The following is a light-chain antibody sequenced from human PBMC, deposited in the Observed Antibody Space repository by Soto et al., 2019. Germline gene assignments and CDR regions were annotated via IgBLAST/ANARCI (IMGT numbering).Light chain of an antibody. CDR2: SNN. CDR3: AAWDDSLNGSVV. V-gene: IGLV1-44*01. J-gene: IGLJ2*01. CDR1: SSNIGSNT. Sequence: QSVLTQPPSASGTPGQRVTISCSGSSSNIGSNTVKWYQQLPGTAPKLLIYSNNQRPSGVPDRFSGSKSGTSASLAISGLQSDDESDYYCAAWDDSLNGSVVFGGRTKLTVL.